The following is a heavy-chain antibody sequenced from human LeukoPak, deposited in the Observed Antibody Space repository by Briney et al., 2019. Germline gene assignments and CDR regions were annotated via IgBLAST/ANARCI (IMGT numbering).Heavy chain of an antibody. CDR1: GGSISSGSYY. Sequence: SQTLSLTCTVSGGSISSGSYYWRWIRQPAGKGLEWIGRIYTSGSTNYDPSLKSRVTISVDTSKNQFSLKLSSVTAADTAVYYCARAPEGATHWYFDLWGRGTLVTVSS. CDR3: ARAPEGATHWYFDL. CDR2: IYTSGST. D-gene: IGHD1-26*01. J-gene: IGHJ2*01. V-gene: IGHV4-61*02.